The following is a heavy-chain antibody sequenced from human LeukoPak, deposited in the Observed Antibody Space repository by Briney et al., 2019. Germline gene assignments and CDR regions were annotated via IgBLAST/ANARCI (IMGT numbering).Heavy chain of an antibody. CDR1: GFTVSSNY. V-gene: IGHV3-53*04. J-gene: IGHJ4*02. D-gene: IGHD4-17*01. Sequence: GGSLRLSCAASGFTVSSNYMSWVRQAPGKGLEWVSVIYSGGSTYYADSVKGRLTISRHNSKNTLYLQMNSLRVEDTAVYYCARGTTVTFDYWGQGTLVTVSS. CDR3: ARGTTVTFDY. CDR2: IYSGGST.